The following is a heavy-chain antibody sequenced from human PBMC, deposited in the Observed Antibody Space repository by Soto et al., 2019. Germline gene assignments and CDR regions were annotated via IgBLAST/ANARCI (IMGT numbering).Heavy chain of an antibody. V-gene: IGHV3-23*01. J-gene: IGHJ4*02. CDR1: GFSFSTYA. D-gene: IGHD2-15*01. CDR3: VKDRGYCYGGNCYHFDY. CDR2: ISGSATST. Sequence: GSLRLSCAASGFSFSTYAMGWVRQVPGKGLEWVSVISGSATSTYYADSVKGRFTISRDNSENTLFLQMNSLRAEDTAVYYCVKDRGYCYGGNCYHFDYWGQGTLVTVSS.